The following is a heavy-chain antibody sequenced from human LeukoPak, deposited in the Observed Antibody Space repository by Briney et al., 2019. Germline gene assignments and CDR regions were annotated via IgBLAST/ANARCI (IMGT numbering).Heavy chain of an antibody. CDR2: SHYTGIT. D-gene: IGHD6-19*01. CDR1: GGSISSFY. V-gene: IGHV4-59*01. Sequence: SETLSLTCTVSGGSISSFYRSWIRQPPGAGLEWIGYSHYTGITKSNPSPSTRVTISVDRSNNRFSLKLTSLPADDTAVYYCLRSPTYTSGFFVLWGQGTMVTASS. CDR3: LRSPTYTSGFFVL. J-gene: IGHJ3*01.